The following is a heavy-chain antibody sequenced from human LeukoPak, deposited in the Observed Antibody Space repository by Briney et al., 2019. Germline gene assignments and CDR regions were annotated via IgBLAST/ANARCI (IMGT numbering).Heavy chain of an antibody. CDR2: IISSSSYI. Sequence: GGALRLSCAASGDSFRGYSVNWVRQALERGVGRVSSIISSSSYIYYADSVKGRLTMSRDNAKNSLYLQMNSLRAEDTAVYYCARDRCGGDCYLPDDAFDIWGEGTMVTVSS. CDR1: GDSFRGYS. J-gene: IGHJ3*02. D-gene: IGHD2-21*01. CDR3: ARDRCGGDCYLPDDAFDI. V-gene: IGHV3-21*01.